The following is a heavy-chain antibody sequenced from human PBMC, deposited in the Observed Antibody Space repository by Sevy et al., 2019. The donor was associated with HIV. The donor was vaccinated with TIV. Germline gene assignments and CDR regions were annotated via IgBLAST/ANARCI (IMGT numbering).Heavy chain of an antibody. CDR2: ISSDGSNE. J-gene: IGHJ4*02. Sequence: GGSLRLSCAASGFTFSDYAMHWVRQAPGKGLEWVALISSDGSNEYYGDSVKGRFTISRDNAKNSLYLQMNSLRAEDTAVYYCARGEVVLRFLEWLSHFDYWGQGTLVTVSS. CDR3: ARGEVVLRFLEWLSHFDY. D-gene: IGHD3-3*01. V-gene: IGHV3-30*04. CDR1: GFTFSDYA.